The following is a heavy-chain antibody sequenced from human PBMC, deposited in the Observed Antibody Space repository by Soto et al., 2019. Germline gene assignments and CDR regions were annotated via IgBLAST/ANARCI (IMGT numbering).Heavy chain of an antibody. CDR3: ARSGYYDSSGYHPGQYYYYGMDV. J-gene: IGHJ6*02. V-gene: IGHV4-39*07. CDR1: RGSISSGTNY. CDR2: IYYSGST. Sequence: PSETLRLTCTVSRGSISSGTNYWAWIRQPPGKGLEWIANIYYSGSTFYNPSLKSRVTISLDTSKNQLSLKLSSVTAADTAVYYCARSGYYDSSGYHPGQYYYYGMDVWGQGPTVP. D-gene: IGHD3-22*01.